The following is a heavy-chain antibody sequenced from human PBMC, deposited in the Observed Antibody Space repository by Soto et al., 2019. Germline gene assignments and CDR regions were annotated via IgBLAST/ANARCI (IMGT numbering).Heavy chain of an antibody. Sequence: ASVKVSCKASGYTFTNYAMHWVRQAPGQRLEWMGGIIPIIGTANYAQKLQDRVTTTADESTSTAYMELSSLRSEDTAVYYCATHSGSYPGLNWFDPWGQGTLVTVSS. J-gene: IGHJ5*02. CDR2: IIPIIGTA. CDR1: GYTFTNYA. CDR3: ATHSGSYPGLNWFDP. D-gene: IGHD1-26*01. V-gene: IGHV1-69*13.